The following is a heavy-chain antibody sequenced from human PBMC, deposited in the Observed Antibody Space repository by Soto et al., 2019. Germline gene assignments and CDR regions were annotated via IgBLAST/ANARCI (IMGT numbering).Heavy chain of an antibody. CDR3: ATNPGPYYYGSGTPGSGYFQH. CDR2: FIPIFGTA. V-gene: IGHV1-69*01. D-gene: IGHD3-10*01. Sequence: QVQVVQSGAEVKKPGSSAKVSCKASGGTFSSYAISWVRQAPGQGLEWMGGFIPIFGTANYAQKFQGRVTIAADESTSTAYMELSSLRSADTAVYYCATNPGPYYYGSGTPGSGYFQHWDQGTLVTVSS. J-gene: IGHJ1*01. CDR1: GGTFSSYA.